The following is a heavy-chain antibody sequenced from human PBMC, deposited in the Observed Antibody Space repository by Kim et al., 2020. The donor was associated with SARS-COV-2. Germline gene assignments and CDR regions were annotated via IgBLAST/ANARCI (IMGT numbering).Heavy chain of an antibody. CDR3: AKHFYETSGYSIFDH. D-gene: IGHD3-22*01. CDR1: GFTFNIFS. Sequence: GGSLRLSCAASGFTFNIFSFSWLRQTPGKGLEWVSAISGSGANTYYADSVKGRFFISRDDSKNTVFLQMNILRAEDTALYYCAKHFYETSGYSIFDHWGQGALHTVSS. J-gene: IGHJ4*02. V-gene: IGHV3-23*01. CDR2: ISGSGANT.